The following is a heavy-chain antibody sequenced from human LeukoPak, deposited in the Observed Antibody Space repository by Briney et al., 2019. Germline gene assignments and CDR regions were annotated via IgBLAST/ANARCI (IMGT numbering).Heavy chain of an antibody. CDR2: IYPGDSDT. Sequence: GESLKISRKGSGYSFTSYWIGWVRQMPGKGLEWMGIIYPGDSDTRYSPSFQGQVTISADKSISTAYLQWSSPKASDTAMYYCARHRKYSSSSPNYYYYYMDVWGKGTTVTVSS. CDR1: GYSFTSYW. J-gene: IGHJ6*03. D-gene: IGHD6-6*01. CDR3: ARHRKYSSSSPNYYYYYMDV. V-gene: IGHV5-51*01.